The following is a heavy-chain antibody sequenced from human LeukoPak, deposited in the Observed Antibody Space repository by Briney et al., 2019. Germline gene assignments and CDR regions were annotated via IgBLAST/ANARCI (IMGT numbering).Heavy chain of an antibody. V-gene: IGHV4-39*07. CDR1: GGSISSNTYY. Sequence: SETLSLTCTVSGGSISSNTYYWGWIRQPPGKGLEWIGSIYYSGSTYYNPSLKSRVTISVDTSKNQFSLKLSSVTAADTAVYYCARRRALWSTRYYFDYWGQGTLVTVSS. CDR2: IYYSGST. CDR3: ARRRALWSTRYYFDY. D-gene: IGHD5-18*01. J-gene: IGHJ4*02.